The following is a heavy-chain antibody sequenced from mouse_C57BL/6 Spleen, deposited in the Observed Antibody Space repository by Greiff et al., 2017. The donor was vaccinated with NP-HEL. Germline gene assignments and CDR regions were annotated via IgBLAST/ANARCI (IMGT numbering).Heavy chain of an antibody. CDR1: GYTFTSYW. D-gene: IGHD3-2*02. CDR2: IDPSDSYT. Sequence: QVQLQQPGAELVKPGASVKLSCKASGYTFTSYWMPWVKQRPGQGLEWIGEIDPSDSYTNYNQKFKGKATLTVDTSSSTAYMQLSSLTSEDSAVYYCGRSKGQTAQASGFAYWGQGTLVTVSA. CDR3: GRSKGQTAQASGFAY. V-gene: IGHV1-50*01. J-gene: IGHJ3*01.